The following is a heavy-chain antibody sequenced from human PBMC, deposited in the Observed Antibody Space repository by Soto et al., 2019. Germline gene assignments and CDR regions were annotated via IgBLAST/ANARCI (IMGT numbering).Heavy chain of an antibody. CDR3: ARDGALGENYCYYGMDV. V-gene: IGHV1-18*01. Sequence: ASVKVSCKASGYTFTSYGISWVRQAPGQGLEWMGWISAYNGNTNYAQKLQGRVTMTTDTSTSTAYMELRSLRSDDTAVYYCARDGALGENYCYYGMDVWGQGTTVTVSS. CDR1: GYTFTSYG. CDR2: ISAYNGNT. J-gene: IGHJ6*02. D-gene: IGHD3-16*01.